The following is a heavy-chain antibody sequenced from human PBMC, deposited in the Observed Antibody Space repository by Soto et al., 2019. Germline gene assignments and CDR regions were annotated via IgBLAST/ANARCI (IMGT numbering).Heavy chain of an antibody. J-gene: IGHJ4*02. D-gene: IGHD3-10*01. Sequence: QVQLVESGGGLVGPGGSLRLTCAASGFTLSGYYMTWMRQTPGKGLEWVSFIGKTGSDIHYADSVEGRFTISRDNAKNSLYLQMNRLRAEDTAVYYCARENGNRLPYGPVDYWGQGTLVTVSS. CDR3: ARENGNRLPYGPVDY. V-gene: IGHV3-11*01. CDR2: IGKTGSDI. CDR1: GFTLSGYY.